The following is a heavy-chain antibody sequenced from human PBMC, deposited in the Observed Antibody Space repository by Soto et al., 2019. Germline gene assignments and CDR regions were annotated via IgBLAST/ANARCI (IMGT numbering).Heavy chain of an antibody. CDR2: ISFNGST. V-gene: IGHV4-31*03. CDR3: ARSPGSPNAHYDSRSGLHGMDV. Sequence: QVQLQESGPGLVRPSQTLFLTCSVSGGSISSGGFYWTWVRRHPGKGLEWIGYISFNGSTFYNPSLKTRLTISFALSTNQISLRLTSLTAADTAVYFCARSPGSPNAHYDSRSGLHGMDVWGRGPTVTVSS. CDR1: GGSISSGGFY. D-gene: IGHD3-3*01. J-gene: IGHJ6*02.